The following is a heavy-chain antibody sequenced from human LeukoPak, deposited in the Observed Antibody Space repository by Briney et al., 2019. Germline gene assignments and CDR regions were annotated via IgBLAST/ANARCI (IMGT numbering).Heavy chain of an antibody. CDR1: GFTFSSYA. Sequence: GGSLRLSCAASGFTFSSYAMNWVRQAPGKWLEWVSSISGSDDNTYYADSVKGRFTISRDNSKNTLYLQMNSLRAEDTAVYYCAKGTGTTFRFRTYSYFYHMDVWGKGTTVTVSS. CDR2: ISGSDDNT. D-gene: IGHD1-7*01. V-gene: IGHV3-23*01. J-gene: IGHJ6*03. CDR3: AKGTGTTFRFRTYSYFYHMDV.